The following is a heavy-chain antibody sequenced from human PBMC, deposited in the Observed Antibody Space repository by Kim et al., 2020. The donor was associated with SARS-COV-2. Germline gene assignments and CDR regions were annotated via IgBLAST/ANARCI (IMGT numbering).Heavy chain of an antibody. V-gene: IGHV4-59*01. J-gene: IGHJ6*03. D-gene: IGHD3-10*01. CDR3: ASAPAYGSGSYYFAGYYYYYMDV. CDR2: IYYSGST. CDR1: GGSISSYY. Sequence: SETLSLTCTVSGGSISSYYWSWIRQPPGKGLEWIGYIYYSGSTNYNPSLKSRVTISVDTSKNQFSLKLSSVTAADTAVYYCASAPAYGSGSYYFAGYYYYYMDVWGKGTTVTVSS.